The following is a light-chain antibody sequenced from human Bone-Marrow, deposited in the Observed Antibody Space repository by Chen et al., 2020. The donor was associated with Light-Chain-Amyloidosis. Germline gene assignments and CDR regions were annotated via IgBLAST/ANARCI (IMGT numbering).Light chain of an antibody. V-gene: IGLV1-47*01. CDR2: RTN. CDR1: SCNIGINS. Sequence: QSVLTQPPSASGTPGQRATISCSGASCNIGINSVYWYLHFLGAVPNLLIHRTNQRPSGVPDTFSASKPGPSTFLAISGLRSEDEADNYCAEWDGSLSGYVFGAGTKVIVL. J-gene: IGLJ1*01. CDR3: AEWDGSLSGYV.